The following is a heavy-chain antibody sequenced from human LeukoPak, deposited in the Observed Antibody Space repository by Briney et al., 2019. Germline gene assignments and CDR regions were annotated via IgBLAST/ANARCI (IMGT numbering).Heavy chain of an antibody. V-gene: IGHV3-23*01. CDR3: AKSVGATLFDY. CDR1: GFTFSSYA. Sequence: GGSLRLSCAASGFTFSSYAMSWVRQAPGKGLEWVSGISGSGGSTYYADSVKGRFTISRDNSKNTLYLQMNSLRAEDTAVYCCAKSVGATLFDYWGQGTLVTVSS. D-gene: IGHD1-26*01. CDR2: ISGSGGST. J-gene: IGHJ4*02.